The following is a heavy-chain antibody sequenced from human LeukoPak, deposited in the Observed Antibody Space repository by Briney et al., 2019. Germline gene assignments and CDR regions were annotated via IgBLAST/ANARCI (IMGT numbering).Heavy chain of an antibody. CDR3: ARGPRGWAYYYYYYMDV. CDR1: GGSFSGYY. Sequence: SETLSLTCAVYGGSFSGYYWGWIRQPPGKGLEWIGSIYHSGSTYYNPSLKSRVTISVDTSKNQFSLKLSSVTAADTAVYYCARGPRGWAYYYYYYMDVWGKGTTVTVSS. V-gene: IGHV4-34*01. CDR2: IYHSGST. D-gene: IGHD6-19*01. J-gene: IGHJ6*03.